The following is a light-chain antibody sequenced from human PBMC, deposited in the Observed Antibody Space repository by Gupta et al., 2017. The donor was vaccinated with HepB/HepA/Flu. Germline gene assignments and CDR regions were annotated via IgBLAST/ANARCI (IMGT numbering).Light chain of an antibody. CDR3: SHGKHWPVT. CDR2: KGS. V-gene: IGKV2-30*01. Sequence: EVVMTQSPLILPVTLGQPASMYCRSSQSLGYSSDGNNYLIWFHQRPGQSPRRLIYKGSKRDSGVPDRFSGSGSGTDFTLKISRGVADDVGVYYCSHGKHWPVTFGRGTKVDIK. CDR1: QSLGYSSDGNNY. J-gene: IGKJ4*01.